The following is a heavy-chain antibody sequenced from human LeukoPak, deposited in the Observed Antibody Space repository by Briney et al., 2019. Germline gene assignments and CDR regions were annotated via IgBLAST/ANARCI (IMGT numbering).Heavy chain of an antibody. V-gene: IGHV3-30*04. Sequence: GRSLRLSCAASGFTFSSYAMHWVGQAPGKGLAWVAIISDDGSTKYYADSVKGRFTIFRDNSKNTLYLQMNSLRAEDMAIYYCARDLPYDSSSNWFDPWGQGTLVTVSS. CDR2: ISDDGSTK. J-gene: IGHJ5*02. CDR3: ARDLPYDSSSNWFDP. D-gene: IGHD6-6*01. CDR1: GFTFSSYA.